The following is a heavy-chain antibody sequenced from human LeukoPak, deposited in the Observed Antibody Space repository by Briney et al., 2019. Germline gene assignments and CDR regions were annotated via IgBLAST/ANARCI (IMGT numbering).Heavy chain of an antibody. D-gene: IGHD4-17*01. CDR3: ARAVYGDYEGTGNWFDP. V-gene: IGHV4-59*12. J-gene: IGHJ5*02. CDR2: IYYSGST. Sequence: SETLSLTCTVSGGSISSYYWSWIRQPPGKGLEWIGYIYYSGSTYYNPSLKSRVTISVDTSKNQFSLKLSSVTAADTAVYYCARAVYGDYEGTGNWFDPWGQGTLVTVSS. CDR1: GGSISSYY.